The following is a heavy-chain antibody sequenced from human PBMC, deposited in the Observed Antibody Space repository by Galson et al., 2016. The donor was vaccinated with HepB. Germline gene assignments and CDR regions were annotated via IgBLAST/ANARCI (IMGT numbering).Heavy chain of an antibody. Sequence: SLRLSCAASGFIFSNFAMHWVRQAPGKGLEWVAIISYDGTNNYADSVKGRFTISRDNSKSTLYLQMNSLRAEDTAVYYCARPPAGFFGSGSYIDSWGQGTLVTVSS. CDR1: GFIFSNFA. V-gene: IGHV3-30*04. CDR2: ISYDGTN. D-gene: IGHD3-10*01. J-gene: IGHJ4*02. CDR3: ARPPAGFFGSGSYIDS.